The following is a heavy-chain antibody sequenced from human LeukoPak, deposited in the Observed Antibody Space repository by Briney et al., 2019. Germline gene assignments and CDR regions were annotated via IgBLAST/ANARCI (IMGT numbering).Heavy chain of an antibody. CDR3: VSCSSTSCYGDY. CDR1: GGTFSSYT. Sequence: SVKVSCKASGGTFSSYTISWVRQAPGQGLEWMGRIIPILGIANYAQKFQGRVTITADKSTSTAYMELSSLRSEDGAVFYCVSCSSTSCYGDYWGQGTLVTVSS. J-gene: IGHJ4*02. D-gene: IGHD2-2*01. V-gene: IGHV1-69*02. CDR2: IIPILGIA.